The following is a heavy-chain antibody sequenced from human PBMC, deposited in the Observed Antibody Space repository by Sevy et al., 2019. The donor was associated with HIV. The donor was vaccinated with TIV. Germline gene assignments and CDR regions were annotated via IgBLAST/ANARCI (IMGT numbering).Heavy chain of an antibody. Sequence: GGSLRLSCATSGFTFSDYYMTWIRQAPGKGLEWVAYITSSGDTIYYADSVKGRFTISRDNAKNSLYLQMNNLRAEDTAVYYCAREYDYSHYAFDYWGQGTLVTVSS. CDR3: AREYDYSHYAFDY. J-gene: IGHJ4*02. V-gene: IGHV3-11*01. CDR1: GFTFSDYY. CDR2: ITSSGDTI. D-gene: IGHD4-4*01.